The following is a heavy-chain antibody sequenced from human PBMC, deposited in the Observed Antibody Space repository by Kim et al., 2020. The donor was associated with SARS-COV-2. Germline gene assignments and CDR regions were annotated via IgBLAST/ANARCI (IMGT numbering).Heavy chain of an antibody. CDR1: GGSFSGYY. V-gene: IGHV4-34*01. J-gene: IGHJ6*03. CDR2: INHSGST. Sequence: SETLSLTCAVYGGSFSGYYWSWIRQPPGKGLEWIGEINHSGSTNYNPSLKSRVTISVDTSKNQFSLKLSSVTAADTAVYYCARRNYMDVWGKGTTVTVSS. CDR3: ARRNYMDV.